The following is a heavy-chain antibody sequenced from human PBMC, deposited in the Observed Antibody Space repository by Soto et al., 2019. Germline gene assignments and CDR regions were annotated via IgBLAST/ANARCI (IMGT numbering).Heavy chain of an antibody. V-gene: IGHV3-66*01. CDR3: ATRAVVVYDAFDI. CDR2: IYSGGST. J-gene: IGHJ3*02. Sequence: PGGSLRLSCAASGFTVSSNYMSWVRQAPGKGLEWVSVIYSGGSTYYADSVKGRFTISRDNSKNTLYLQMNSLRAEDTAVYYCATRAVVVYDAFDIWGQGTVVTVSS. D-gene: IGHD2-2*01. CDR1: GFTVSSNY.